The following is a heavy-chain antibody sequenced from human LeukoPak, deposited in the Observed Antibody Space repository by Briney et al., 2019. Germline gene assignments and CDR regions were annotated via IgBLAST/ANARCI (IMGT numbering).Heavy chain of an antibody. D-gene: IGHD2-21*01. CDR3: ARGIFYDAFDI. J-gene: IGHJ3*02. CDR2: IYYSGST. Sequence: KPSETLSLTCTVSGGSISSYYWSWIRQPPGKGLEWIGYIYYSGSTNYNPSLKSRVTISVDTSKNQFSLKLSSVTAADTAVYYCARGIFYDAFDIWGQGTMVTVSS. V-gene: IGHV4-59*01. CDR1: GGSISSYY.